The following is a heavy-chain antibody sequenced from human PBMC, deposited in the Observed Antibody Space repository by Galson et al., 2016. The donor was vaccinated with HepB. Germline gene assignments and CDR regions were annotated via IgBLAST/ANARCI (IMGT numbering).Heavy chain of an antibody. J-gene: IGHJ6*02. CDR3: VRDVGRMVEANGMDV. V-gene: IGHV3-33*01. CDR1: GFTFSSYG. D-gene: IGHD2-15*01. Sequence: SLRLSCAASGFTFSSYGIHWVRQAPGKGLEWVAVVWYDGSDKYYADSVKGRFTISRDNSKNTLNLKMNSLRAEDTAVYYCVRDVGRMVEANGMDVWGQGTTVTVSS. CDR2: VWYDGSDK.